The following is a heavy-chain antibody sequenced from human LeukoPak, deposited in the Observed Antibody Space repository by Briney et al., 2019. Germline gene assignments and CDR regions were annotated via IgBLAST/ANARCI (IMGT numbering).Heavy chain of an antibody. D-gene: IGHD2-2*02. CDR3: AKDGLDYCTSTNCYSSYFQH. Sequence: ASVKVSCKVSGYTLTELSMHWVRQAPGKGLEWMGGFDPEDGETIYAQKFQGRVTMTEDTSTDTAYMELSSLRSEDTAVYYCAKDGLDYCTSTNCYSSYFQHWGQGTLVSVSS. CDR1: GYTLTELS. J-gene: IGHJ1*01. CDR2: FDPEDGET. V-gene: IGHV1-24*01.